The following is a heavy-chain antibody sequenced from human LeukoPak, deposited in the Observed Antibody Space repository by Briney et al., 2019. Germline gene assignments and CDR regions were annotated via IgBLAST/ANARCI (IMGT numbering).Heavy chain of an antibody. D-gene: IGHD2-2*01. J-gene: IGHJ4*02. V-gene: IGHV1-2*02. Sequence: ASVKVSCKASGYTFTAYYMNWVRQAPGQGLEWMGWINPNSGGTNYAQKFQGRVTMTSDTSINTGCMELSSLKSDDTAVYYCVRKSTGRRTSEFDYWGQGSLVTVSS. CDR3: VRKSTGRRTSEFDY. CDR2: INPNSGGT. CDR1: GYTFTAYY.